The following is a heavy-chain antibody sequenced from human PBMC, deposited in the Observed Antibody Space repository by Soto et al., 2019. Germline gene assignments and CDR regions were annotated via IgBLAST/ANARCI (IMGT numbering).Heavy chain of an antibody. J-gene: IGHJ5*02. Sequence: ITLKESGPTLVKPTQTLTLTCTFSGFSLSTSTVGVDWIRQPPGKALEWLALIYWDDDKRYSPSLKNRLTITKDTSKNQVVLTMSNMDPVDTATYYCAYVYYDSGRWDAWGQGTLVTVSS. CDR3: AYVYYDSGRWDA. D-gene: IGHD3-10*01. V-gene: IGHV2-5*02. CDR1: GFSLSTSTVG. CDR2: IYWDDDK.